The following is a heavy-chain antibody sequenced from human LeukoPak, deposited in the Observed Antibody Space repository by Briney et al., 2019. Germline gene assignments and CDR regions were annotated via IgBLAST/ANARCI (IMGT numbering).Heavy chain of an antibody. CDR2: VFHDGTT. J-gene: IGHJ4*02. D-gene: IGHD3-16*01. CDR3: VRSGVVLQTGFDF. Sequence: SETLSLTCAVSGGPIMTAPYYWGWIRQSPGKGLEWLGSVFHDGTTYYSPSLKSRVTVSADTSRNRFSLSLTSSSAADTAVYYCVRSGVVLQTGFDFWGQGALVTVSS. CDR1: GGPIMTAPYY. V-gene: IGHV4-39*07.